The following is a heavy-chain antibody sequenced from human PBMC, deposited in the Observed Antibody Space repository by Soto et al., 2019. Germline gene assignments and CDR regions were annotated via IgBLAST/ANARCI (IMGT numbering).Heavy chain of an antibody. CDR1: GGTFSSYT. D-gene: IGHD3-10*01. J-gene: IGHJ5*02. V-gene: IGHV1-69*02. CDR2: IIPILGIA. CDR3: ARAPTSITMVRGVTRFDP. Sequence: QVQLVQSGAEVKKPGSSVKVSCKASGGTFSSYTISWVRQAPGQGLEWMGRIIPILGIANYAQKFQGRVTITADKSTSTAYMELSSLRSEDTALYYCARAPTSITMVRGVTRFDPWGQGTLVTVSS.